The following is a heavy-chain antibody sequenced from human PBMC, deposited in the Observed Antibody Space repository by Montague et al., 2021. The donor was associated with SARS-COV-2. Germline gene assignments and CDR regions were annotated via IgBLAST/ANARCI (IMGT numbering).Heavy chain of an antibody. CDR1: GYTFTDYY. Sequence: LVKVSCKASGYTFTDYYIHWVRQAPGQGLEWMGWINPNSGGTNYAQKFQGSVTLTRDTSVSTVYMELSRLRSDDTAVYFCARDLEARRFKPMVRGGILPGYYGMDVWGQGTTVTVSS. D-gene: IGHD3-10*01. CDR2: INPNSGGT. V-gene: IGHV1-2*04. J-gene: IGHJ6*02. CDR3: ARDLEARRFKPMVRGGILPGYYGMDV.